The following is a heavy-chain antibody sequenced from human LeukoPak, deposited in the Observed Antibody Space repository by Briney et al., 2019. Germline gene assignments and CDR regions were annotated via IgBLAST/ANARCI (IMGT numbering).Heavy chain of an antibody. CDR3: ARQGCFGEFLSRLDD. Sequence: SGTLTLTCTVSGGSISSSSYYWGCLPQPPGKGLECIGSIYCSGRTYSNASLKSRTTTAVGTFKNQLYLKLSSVTAADTAVCYCARQGCFGEFLSRLDDWGQGTLVTVSS. D-gene: IGHD3-10*01. J-gene: IGHJ4*02. CDR1: GGSISSSSYY. CDR2: IYCSGRT. V-gene: IGHV4-39*01.